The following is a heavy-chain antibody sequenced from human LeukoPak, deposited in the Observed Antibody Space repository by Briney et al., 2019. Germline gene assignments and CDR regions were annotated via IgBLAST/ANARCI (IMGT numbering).Heavy chain of an antibody. CDR1: GGSFSGYY. D-gene: IGHD3-10*01. V-gene: IGHV4-34*01. J-gene: IGHJ6*03. Sequence: PSETLSLTCAVYGGSFSGYYWSWIRQPPGKGLEWIGEINHSGSTNYNPSLKSRVTISVDTSKNQFSLKLSSVTAADTAVYYCARRPITMVRGGAGKPAQRYYYMDVWGKGTTVTISS. CDR3: ARRPITMVRGGAGKPAQRYYYMDV. CDR2: INHSGST.